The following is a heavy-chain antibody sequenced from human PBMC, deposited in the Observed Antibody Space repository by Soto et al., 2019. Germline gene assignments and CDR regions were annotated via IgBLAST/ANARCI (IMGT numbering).Heavy chain of an antibody. CDR2: IYSGGST. V-gene: IGHV3-53*01. Sequence: PGGSLRLSCAASGFTVSSNYMSWVRQAPGKGLEWVSVIYSGGSTYYADSVKGRFTISRDNAKNLLYLQMNSLRAENTAVYYCARDLHSFWSGSYYYGMDVWGQGTTVTVSS. D-gene: IGHD3-3*01. J-gene: IGHJ6*02. CDR1: GFTVSSNY. CDR3: ARDLHSFWSGSYYYGMDV.